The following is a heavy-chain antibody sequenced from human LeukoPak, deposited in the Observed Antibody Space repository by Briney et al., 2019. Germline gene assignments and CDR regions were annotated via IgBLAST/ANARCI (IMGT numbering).Heavy chain of an antibody. D-gene: IGHD6-13*01. J-gene: IGHJ4*02. V-gene: IGHV4-34*01. CDR1: GGSFSGYY. CDR3: ARVKVSSGWYLIYAYFDY. CDR2: INHSGST. Sequence: SETLSLICAVYGGSFSGYYWSWIRQPPGKGLEWIGEINHSGSTNYNPSLKSRVTISVDTSKNQFSLKLSSVTAADTAVYYCARVKVSSGWYLIYAYFDYWGQGTLVTVSS.